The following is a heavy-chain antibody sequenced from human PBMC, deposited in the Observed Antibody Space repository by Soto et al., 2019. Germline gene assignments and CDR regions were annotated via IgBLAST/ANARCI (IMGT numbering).Heavy chain of an antibody. CDR2: IHYSGST. CDR3: ARLTSRDVPSNHCSYSHV. J-gene: IGHJ6*04. Sequence: SETLSLTCTVSGGSINNYYWSWIRQPPGKGLEWIGYIHYSGSTNYNPSLESRATISVDTSKNQFSLTLNSVTAADTAVYFCARLTSRDVPSNHCSYSHVWGKRSTVPVSS. D-gene: IGHD4-4*01. V-gene: IGHV4-59*08. CDR1: GGSINNYY.